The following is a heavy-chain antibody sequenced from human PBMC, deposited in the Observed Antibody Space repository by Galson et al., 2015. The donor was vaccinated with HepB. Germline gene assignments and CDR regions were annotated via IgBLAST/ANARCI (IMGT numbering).Heavy chain of an antibody. J-gene: IGHJ4*02. CDR3: TTEPGPSFDH. Sequence: SLRLSCAASGFTFSNAWMSWVRQAPGKGLEWVGRIKSRTDGGTTDYAAPVKGRFTISRGDSKNTLYLQMNSLKTEDTAVYYCTTEPGPSFDHWGQGTLVTVSS. D-gene: IGHD2-2*01. V-gene: IGHV3-15*01. CDR2: IKSRTDGGTT. CDR1: GFTFSNAW.